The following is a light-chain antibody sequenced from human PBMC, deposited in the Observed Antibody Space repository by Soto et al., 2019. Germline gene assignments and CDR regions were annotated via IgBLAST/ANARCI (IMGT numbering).Light chain of an antibody. CDR1: QGISSF. CDR3: QQLKTYPVI. J-gene: IGKJ4*01. V-gene: IGKV1-9*01. Sequence: DIQLTQSPSSLSAAVGDRVTITCRASQGISSFLAWFQQKPGKAPKLLIYGASALHSGVPSRFSGSGSGTEFTLTISSLQPEDFATYYCQQLKTYPVIFGGGTKVEIK. CDR2: GAS.